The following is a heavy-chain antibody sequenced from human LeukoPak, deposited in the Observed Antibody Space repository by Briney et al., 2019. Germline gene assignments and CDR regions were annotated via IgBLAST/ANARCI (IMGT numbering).Heavy chain of an antibody. J-gene: IGHJ5*02. CDR3: ARGQLLDNWFDP. CDR2: IYCSGST. CDR1: GGSISSYY. D-gene: IGHD2-2*01. V-gene: IGHV4-59*01. Sequence: SETLSLTCTVSGGSISSYYWSWIRQPPGKGLEWIGYIYCSGSTNYNPSLKSRVTISVDTSKNQFSLKLSSVTAADTAVYYCARGQLLDNWFDPWGQGTLVTVSS.